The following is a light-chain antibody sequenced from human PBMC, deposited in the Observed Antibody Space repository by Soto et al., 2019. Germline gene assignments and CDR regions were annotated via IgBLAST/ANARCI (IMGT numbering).Light chain of an antibody. CDR1: QSVSSSY. CDR3: QQYGSSPVT. J-gene: IGKJ1*01. V-gene: IGKV3-20*01. CDR2: GAS. Sequence: EIVLTQSPGTLSLSPGERATLSCRASQSVSSSYLAWYQRKPGQAPRLLIYGASSRATGIPDRFSGSGSGTDFTLSISRLETEDFAVYYCQQYGSSPVTFGQGTKVDIK.